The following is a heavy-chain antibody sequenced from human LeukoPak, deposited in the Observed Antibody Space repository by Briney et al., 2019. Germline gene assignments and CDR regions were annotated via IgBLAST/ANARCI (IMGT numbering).Heavy chain of an antibody. CDR3: ARAGALRGPFDY. Sequence: SETLSLTCTVSGGSISSSSYYWGWIRQPPGKGLEWIGSIYYSGSTYYNPSLKSRVTISVDTSKNQFSLKVSSVTAADTAVYYCARAGALRGPFDYWGQGTLVTVSS. CDR1: GGSISSSSYY. J-gene: IGHJ4*02. CDR2: IYYSGST. D-gene: IGHD5-12*01. V-gene: IGHV4-39*01.